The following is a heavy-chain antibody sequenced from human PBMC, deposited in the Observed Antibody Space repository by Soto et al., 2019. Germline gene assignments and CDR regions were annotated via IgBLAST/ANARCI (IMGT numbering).Heavy chain of an antibody. CDR2: IFSGDNT. V-gene: IGHV3-53*01. Sequence: EVQLVESGGGLIQPGGSLRLSCAASGFTISGNYITWVRQAPGKGLEWVSVIFSGDNTFYSDSVKGRFTSSRDSSKNTVYLQMNRLRGDDTAVYFCATGLTLPVRPSFDTWGQGTLLTVSS. J-gene: IGHJ5*02. CDR3: ATGLTLPVRPSFDT. D-gene: IGHD2-21*02. CDR1: GFTISGNY.